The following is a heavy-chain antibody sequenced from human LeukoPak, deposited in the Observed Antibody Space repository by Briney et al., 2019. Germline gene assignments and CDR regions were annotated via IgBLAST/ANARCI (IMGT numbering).Heavy chain of an antibody. CDR3: ARGRWYYYDSSGYSYWFDP. V-gene: IGHV1-69*13. CDR1: GGTFSSYA. J-gene: IGHJ5*02. CDR2: IIPIFGTA. Sequence: ASVKVSCKASGGTFSSYAISWVRQAPGQGLEWMGGIIPIFGTANYAQKFQGRVTITADESTSTAYMELSSLRSEDTAVYYCARGRWYYYDSSGYSYWFDPWGQGTLVTVSS. D-gene: IGHD3-22*01.